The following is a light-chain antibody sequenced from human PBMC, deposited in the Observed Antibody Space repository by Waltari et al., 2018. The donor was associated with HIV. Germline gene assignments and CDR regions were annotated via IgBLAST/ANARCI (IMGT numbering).Light chain of an antibody. V-gene: IGKV1-39*01. CDR2: SAS. J-gene: IGKJ3*01. CDR3: QQSYSSPLT. CDR1: QTISTS. Sequence: DIQLTQSPSYLSASVGDVVTITCRSSQTISTSLNWYQQKPGKAPKILISSASSLQSGVPSRFSASGSGTDFTLTISNLQPDDYATYYCQQSYSSPLTFGPGTEVDVK.